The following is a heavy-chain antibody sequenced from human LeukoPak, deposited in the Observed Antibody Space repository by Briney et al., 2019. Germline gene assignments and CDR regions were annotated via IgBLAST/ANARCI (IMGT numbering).Heavy chain of an antibody. D-gene: IGHD6-19*01. Sequence: SVKVSCKASGGTFSSYAISWVRQAPGQGLEWMGGIIPIFGTANYAQKFQGRVTITADESTSTAYMELSSLRSEDTAVYYCAREYRQISGYSSGWRGAAYWGQGTLVTVSS. CDR3: AREYRQISGYSSGWRGAAY. J-gene: IGHJ4*02. CDR1: GGTFSSYA. CDR2: IIPIFGTA. V-gene: IGHV1-69*13.